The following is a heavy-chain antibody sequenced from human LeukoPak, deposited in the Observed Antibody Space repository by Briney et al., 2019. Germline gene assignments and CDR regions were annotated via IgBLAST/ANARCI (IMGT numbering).Heavy chain of an antibody. CDR1: GGSISSSSYY. CDR3: ATNSGWGDLGY. J-gene: IGHJ4*02. D-gene: IGHD2-21*02. Sequence: PSETLSLTCTVSGGSISSSSYYWGWIRQPPGKGLEWIGSIYYSGSTDYSPSLRSRVTISVDTSKNQFSLKVRSVTTEDTAVYYCATNSGWGDLGYWGQGILVTVSS. CDR2: IYYSGST. V-gene: IGHV4-39*07.